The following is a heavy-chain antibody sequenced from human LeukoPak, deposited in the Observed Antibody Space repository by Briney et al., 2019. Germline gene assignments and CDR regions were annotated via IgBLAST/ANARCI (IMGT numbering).Heavy chain of an antibody. CDR2: IYYSGST. Sequence: SETLSLTCTVSGGSVSSGSYYWSWIRQPPGKGLEWIGYIYYSGSTNYNPSLKSRVTISVDTSKNQFSLKLSSVTAADTAVYYCAREEYYGSATKRIYWFDPWGQGTLVTVSS. CDR1: GGSVSSGSYY. V-gene: IGHV4-61*01. D-gene: IGHD3-10*01. J-gene: IGHJ5*02. CDR3: AREEYYGSATKRIYWFDP.